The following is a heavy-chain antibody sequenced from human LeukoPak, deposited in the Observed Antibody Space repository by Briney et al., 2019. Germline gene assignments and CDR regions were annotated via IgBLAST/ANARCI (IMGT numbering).Heavy chain of an antibody. CDR3: AKDGYYYGSGSYSPFDY. Sequence: PGGPLRLSCAASGFTFSSYAMSWVRQAPGKGLEWVSAISGSGGSTYYADSVKGRFTISRDNSKNTLYLQMNSLRAEDTAVYYCAKDGYYYGSGSYSPFDYWGQGTLVTVSS. D-gene: IGHD3-10*01. J-gene: IGHJ4*02. V-gene: IGHV3-23*01. CDR1: GFTFSSYA. CDR2: ISGSGGST.